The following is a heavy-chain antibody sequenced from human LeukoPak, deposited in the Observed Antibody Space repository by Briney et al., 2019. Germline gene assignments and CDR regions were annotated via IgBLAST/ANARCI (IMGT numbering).Heavy chain of an antibody. CDR3: AKNQGQWLVPVDY. V-gene: IGHV3-48*03. D-gene: IGHD6-19*01. J-gene: IGHJ4*02. CDR2: ISSRGSSI. Sequence: GGSLRLSCAASGFTFSTYEMDWVRQAPGKELEWVSYISSRGSSIYYADSVKGRFTISRDNAKDSLYLQMNSLRAEDTALYYCAKNQGQWLVPVDYWGQGTLVTVSS. CDR1: GFTFSTYE.